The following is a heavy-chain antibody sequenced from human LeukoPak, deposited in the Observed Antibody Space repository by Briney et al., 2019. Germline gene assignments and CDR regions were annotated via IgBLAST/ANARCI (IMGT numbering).Heavy chain of an antibody. J-gene: IGHJ4*02. CDR2: IWYDGGNK. Sequence: GGSLRLSCAASGFTFSSYGMHWVRQAPGKGLEWVAVIWYDGGNKYYADSVKGRFTISRDNSKNTLYLQMNSLRAEDTAVYYCARDLWNYEGFDWGQGTLVTVSS. V-gene: IGHV3-33*01. CDR3: ARDLWNYEGFD. CDR1: GFTFSSYG. D-gene: IGHD1-7*01.